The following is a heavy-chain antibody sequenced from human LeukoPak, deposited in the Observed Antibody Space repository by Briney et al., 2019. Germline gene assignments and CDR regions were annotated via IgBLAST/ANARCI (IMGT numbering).Heavy chain of an antibody. J-gene: IGHJ4*02. V-gene: IGHV3-48*04. D-gene: IGHD6-19*01. Sequence: GGSLRLSCAASGFTFSSYWMSWVRQAPGKGLQWVSYISRNGSTIYYADSVKGRFTISRDNAKNSLYLQMNSLRAEDTAVYSCAREEQWLGSPLHYWGQGTLVTVSS. CDR1: GFTFSSYW. CDR2: ISRNGSTI. CDR3: AREEQWLGSPLHY.